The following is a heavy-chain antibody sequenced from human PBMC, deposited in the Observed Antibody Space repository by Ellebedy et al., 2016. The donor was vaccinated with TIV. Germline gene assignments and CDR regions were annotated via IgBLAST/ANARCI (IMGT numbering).Heavy chain of an antibody. CDR2: ISSSSSYI. CDR1: GFTFSSYS. CDR3: ARDHGGPLRYFDWLLAY. Sequence: GGSLRLSCAASGFTFSSYSMNWVRQAPGKGLEWVSSISSSSSYIYYADSVKGRFTISRDNAKNSVYLQMNSLRAEDTAVYYCARDHGGPLRYFDWLLAYWGQGTLVTVSS. J-gene: IGHJ4*02. D-gene: IGHD3-9*01. V-gene: IGHV3-21*01.